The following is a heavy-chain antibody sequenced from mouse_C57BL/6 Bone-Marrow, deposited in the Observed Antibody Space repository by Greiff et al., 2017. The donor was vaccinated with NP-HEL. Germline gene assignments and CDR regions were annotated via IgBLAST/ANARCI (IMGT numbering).Heavy chain of an antibody. CDR3: ASGTYYYGSSPDWAMDY. V-gene: IGHV5-12*01. D-gene: IGHD1-1*01. Sequence: EVMLVESGGGLVQPGGSLKLSCAASGFTFSDYYMYWVRQTPEKRLEWVAYISNGGGSTYYPDTVKGRFTISRDNAKNTLYLQMSRLKSEDTAMYYCASGTYYYGSSPDWAMDYWGQGTSVTVSS. J-gene: IGHJ4*01. CDR2: ISNGGGST. CDR1: GFTFSDYY.